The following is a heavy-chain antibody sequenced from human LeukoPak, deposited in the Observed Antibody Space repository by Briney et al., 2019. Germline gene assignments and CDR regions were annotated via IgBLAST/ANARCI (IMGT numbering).Heavy chain of an antibody. CDR3: AREGLWFGELFDY. D-gene: IGHD3-10*01. CDR1: GGSISNNRYY. CDR2: INHSGST. J-gene: IGHJ4*02. V-gene: IGHV4-39*07. Sequence: PSETPSLTCTVSGGSISNNRYYWGWIRQPPGKRLEWIGEINHSGSTNYNPSLKSRVTISVDTSKNQFSLKLSSVTAADTAVYYCAREGLWFGELFDYWGQGTLVTVSS.